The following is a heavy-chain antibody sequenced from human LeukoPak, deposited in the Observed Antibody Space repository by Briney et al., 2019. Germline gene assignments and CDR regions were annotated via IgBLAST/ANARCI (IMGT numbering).Heavy chain of an antibody. CDR1: GGSFSGYY. J-gene: IGHJ5*02. CDR2: INRSGST. Sequence: PSETLSLTCAVYGGSFSGYYWSWIRQPPGKGLEWIGEINRSGSTNYNPSLKSRVTISVDTSKNQFSLKLSSVTAADTAVYYCARRRSSPTGYYCGGKNWFDPWGQGTLVTVSS. CDR3: ARRRSSPTGYYCGGKNWFDP. V-gene: IGHV4-34*01. D-gene: IGHD3-9*01.